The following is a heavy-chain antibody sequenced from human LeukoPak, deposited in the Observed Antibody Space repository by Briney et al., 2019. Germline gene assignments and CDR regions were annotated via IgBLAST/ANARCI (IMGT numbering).Heavy chain of an antibody. CDR2: LRYDGNN. V-gene: IGHV3-30*02. D-gene: IGHD6-13*01. J-gene: IGHJ4*02. CDR1: GFTFSNYG. CDR3: AKDSSKWSLDS. Sequence: PGGSLRLSCATSGFTFSNYGMHWVRQAPGKGLEWVAFLRYDGNNNYADSVKGRFTISRDNSKNTLSLQMNSLRAEDTALYYRAKDSSKWSLDSWGRGTLVTVSS.